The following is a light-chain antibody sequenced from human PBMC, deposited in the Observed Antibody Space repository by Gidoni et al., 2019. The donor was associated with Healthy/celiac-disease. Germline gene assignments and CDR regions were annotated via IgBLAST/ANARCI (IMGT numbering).Light chain of an antibody. CDR3: QQSYSTPPYT. V-gene: IGKV1-39*01. J-gene: IGKJ2*01. CDR2: AAS. CDR1: QSISSY. Sequence: DIQMSQSASSLSASVGDRVTITCRASQSISSYLNWYQQKPGKAPKLLIYAASSLQSGVPSRFSDSGSGTDFTLTISSLQPEDFATYYCQQSYSTPPYTFGQGTKLEIK.